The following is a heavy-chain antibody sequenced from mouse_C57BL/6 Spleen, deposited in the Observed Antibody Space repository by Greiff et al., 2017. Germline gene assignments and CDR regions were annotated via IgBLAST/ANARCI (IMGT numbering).Heavy chain of an antibody. CDR1: GYTFTSYW. D-gene: IGHD5-1*01. CDR2: IDPNSGGT. V-gene: IGHV1-72*01. J-gene: IGHJ4*01. Sequence: QVQLKQPGAELVKPGASVKLSCKASGYTFTSYWMHWVKQRPGRGLEWIGRIDPNSGGTKYNEKFKSKATLTVDKPSSTAYMHLSSLTSEDSAVYYCARKMGKYYYAMDYWGQGTSVTVSS. CDR3: ARKMGKYYYAMDY.